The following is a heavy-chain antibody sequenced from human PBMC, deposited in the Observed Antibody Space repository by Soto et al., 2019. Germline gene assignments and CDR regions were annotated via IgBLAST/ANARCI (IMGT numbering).Heavy chain of an antibody. D-gene: IGHD6-19*01. CDR3: ARVEAGTFDY. Sequence: SETLSLTCTVSGGSISSSSYYWGWFRQPPGKGLEWIGSIYYSGSTYYNPSLKSRVTISVDTSKNQFSLKLSSVTAADTAVYYCARVEAGTFDYWGQGTLVTVSS. V-gene: IGHV4-39*01. J-gene: IGHJ4*02. CDR2: IYYSGST. CDR1: GGSISSSSYY.